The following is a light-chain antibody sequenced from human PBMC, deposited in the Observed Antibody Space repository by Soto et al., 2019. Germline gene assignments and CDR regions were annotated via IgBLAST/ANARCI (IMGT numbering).Light chain of an antibody. J-gene: IGKJ5*01. Sequence: DIQLTQSPSFLSASVGDRVTITCRASQGISSYLAWYQQKPGKAPKLLIYAASTLQSGVPSRFSGSGSGTEFNLTISSLQPEDFATYHCQQLNSYPVIKFGKGTRPEI. CDR3: QQLNSYPVIK. CDR1: QGISSY. CDR2: AAS. V-gene: IGKV1-9*01.